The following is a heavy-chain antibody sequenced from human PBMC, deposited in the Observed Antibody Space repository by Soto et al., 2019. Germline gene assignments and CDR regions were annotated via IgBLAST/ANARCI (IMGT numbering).Heavy chain of an antibody. Sequence: VQLVESGGGVVQPGRSLRLSCAASGFTFSSYGMHWVRQAPGKGLEWVAVISYDGSNKYYADSVKGRFTISRDNSKNTLYLQMNSLRAEDTAVYYCAKGGEGMDVWGQGTTVTVSS. D-gene: IGHD3-16*01. CDR3: AKGGEGMDV. CDR2: ISYDGSNK. V-gene: IGHV3-30*18. J-gene: IGHJ6*02. CDR1: GFTFSSYG.